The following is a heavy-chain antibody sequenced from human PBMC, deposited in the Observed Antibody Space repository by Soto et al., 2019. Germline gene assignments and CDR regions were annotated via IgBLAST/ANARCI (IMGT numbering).Heavy chain of an antibody. D-gene: IGHD3-10*01. CDR2: INAGNGNT. V-gene: IGHV1-3*01. CDR3: ARPLWFGESFDP. CDR1: GYTFTSYA. Sequence: QVPLVQSGAEVKKHGASVKVSCKASGYTFTSYAMHWVRQAPGQRLEWMGWINAGNGNTKYSQKFQGRVTITRDTSASTAYTELSSLRSEDTAVYYCARPLWFGESFDPWGHGTLVTVSS. J-gene: IGHJ5*02.